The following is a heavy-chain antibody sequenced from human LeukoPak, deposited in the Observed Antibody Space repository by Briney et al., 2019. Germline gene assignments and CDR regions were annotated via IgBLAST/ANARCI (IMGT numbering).Heavy chain of an antibody. V-gene: IGHV3-21*01. CDR1: GFIFSRYT. CDR3: ARARTTRGFDY. D-gene: IGHD4-17*01. J-gene: IGHJ4*02. Sequence: GGSLRLSCAASGFIFSRYTMSWVRQAPGKGLEWVSSITSSSSDIYYAHSVKGRFTISRDNAKNSLYLQMNSLRAEDTAVYYCARARTTRGFDYWGQGTLVTVSS. CDR2: ITSSSSDI.